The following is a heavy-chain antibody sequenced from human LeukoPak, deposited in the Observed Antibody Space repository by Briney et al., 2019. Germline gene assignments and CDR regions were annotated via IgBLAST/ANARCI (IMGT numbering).Heavy chain of an antibody. V-gene: IGHV3-9*01. D-gene: IGHD7-27*01. CDR3: AKDMGNWGVFDAFDI. CDR2: ISWNSGSI. Sequence: GGSLRLSCAASGFSFDDYAMPWVRQAPGKGLEWASGISWNSGSIGYADSVKGRFTISRDNAKNSLYLQMNSLRAEDTALYYCAKDMGNWGVFDAFDIWGQGTTVTVSS. CDR1: GFSFDDYA. J-gene: IGHJ3*02.